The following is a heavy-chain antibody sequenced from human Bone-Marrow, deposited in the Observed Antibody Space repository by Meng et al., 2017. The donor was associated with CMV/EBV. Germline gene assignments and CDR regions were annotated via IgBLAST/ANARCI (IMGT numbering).Heavy chain of an antibody. Sequence: GESLKISCAASGFTFSSYAMGWVRQAPGKGLEWVSAISGSGGSTYYADSVKGRFTISRDNSKNTLYLQMNSLRAEDTAVYYCAKDLTGGYDFWSGYHYYYYGMDVWGQGTTVTVSS. J-gene: IGHJ6*02. D-gene: IGHD3-3*01. V-gene: IGHV3-23*01. CDR1: GFTFSSYA. CDR2: ISGSGGST. CDR3: AKDLTGGYDFWSGYHYYYYGMDV.